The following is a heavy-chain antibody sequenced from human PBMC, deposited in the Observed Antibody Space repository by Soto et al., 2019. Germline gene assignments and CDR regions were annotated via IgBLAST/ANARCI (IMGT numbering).Heavy chain of an antibody. CDR3: ARTPGY. CDR2: MYNTGST. J-gene: IGHJ4*02. CDR1: GGSISRYY. V-gene: IGHV4-59*12. Sequence: PSETLSLTCTVSGGSISRYYWSWIRQPPGKGLEWIGYMYNTGSTVYNPSFKSRVTISVDTSKNQFSLKLSSVTAADTAVYYCARTPGYWGQGTLVTVSS.